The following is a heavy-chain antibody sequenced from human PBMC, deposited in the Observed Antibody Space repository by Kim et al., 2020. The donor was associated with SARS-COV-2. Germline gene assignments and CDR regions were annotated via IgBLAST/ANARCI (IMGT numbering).Heavy chain of an antibody. J-gene: IGHJ4*02. Sequence: YSPSFQGQVTISADKSISTTYLQWSSLKASDTAMYYCARRWYGATIHFDYWGQGTLVTVSS. CDR3: ARRWYGATIHFDY. D-gene: IGHD5-12*01. V-gene: IGHV5-51*01.